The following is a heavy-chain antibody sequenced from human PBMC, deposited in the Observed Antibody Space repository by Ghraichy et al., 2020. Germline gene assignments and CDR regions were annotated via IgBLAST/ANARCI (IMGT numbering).Heavy chain of an antibody. Sequence: GESLNISCAVSGITFSNFAMGWVRQAPGKGLEWVSGIGGGGHHTNYADSVKGRFIISRDKSKNTMYLQMDSLRPEDTAVYFCAKSPSQQLATNYFDYWGQGTLVSVSS. CDR1: GITFSNFA. V-gene: IGHV3-23*01. J-gene: IGHJ4*02. D-gene: IGHD6-13*01. CDR3: AKSPSQQLATNYFDY. CDR2: IGGGGHHT.